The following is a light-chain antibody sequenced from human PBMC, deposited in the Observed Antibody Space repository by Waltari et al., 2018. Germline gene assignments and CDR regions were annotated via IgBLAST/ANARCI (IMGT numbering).Light chain of an antibody. V-gene: IGLV2-11*01. CDR3: CSYAGSNIRV. J-gene: IGLJ3*02. Sequence: SALTQPRSVSESPGQSVTISCTGTSSDCGGYEFVPWYQQHPGKAPKLIIYGVSQRPSGVPDRFSASKSGNTASLTISGLQAEDEADYYCCSYAGSNIRVFGGGTKVTVL. CDR2: GVS. CDR1: SSDCGGYEF.